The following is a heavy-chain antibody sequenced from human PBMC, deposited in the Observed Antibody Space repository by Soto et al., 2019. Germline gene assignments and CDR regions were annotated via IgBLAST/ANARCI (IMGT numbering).Heavy chain of an antibody. Sequence: ASVKVSGKAYGYTFTSYYMHWVRQAPGQGLEWMGIINPSGGSTSYAQKFQGRVTMTRDTSTSTVYMELSSLRSEDTAVYYCARDGVGSITIFGVDTPAWFDPWGQGTLVTVSS. D-gene: IGHD3-3*01. V-gene: IGHV1-46*01. CDR3: ARDGVGSITIFGVDTPAWFDP. J-gene: IGHJ5*02. CDR1: GYTFTSYY. CDR2: INPSGGST.